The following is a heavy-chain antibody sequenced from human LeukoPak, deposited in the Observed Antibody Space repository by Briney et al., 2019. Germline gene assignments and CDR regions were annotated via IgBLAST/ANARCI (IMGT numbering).Heavy chain of an antibody. CDR1: GFTFSTYA. D-gene: IGHD3-22*01. CDR2: IYSGGDK. Sequence: GGSLRLSCAASGFTFSTYAVSWVRQAPGKGLEWVSVIYSGGDKYYADSVKGRFTISRDNSKNTLYLQMNSLRAEDTAVYYCAKDPTPDYYDSSGLNWFDPWGQGTLVTVSS. CDR3: AKDPTPDYYDSSGLNWFDP. J-gene: IGHJ5*02. V-gene: IGHV3-23*03.